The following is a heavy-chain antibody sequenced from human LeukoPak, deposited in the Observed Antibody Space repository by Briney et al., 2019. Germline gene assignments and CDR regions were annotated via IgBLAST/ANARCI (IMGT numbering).Heavy chain of an antibody. D-gene: IGHD6-13*01. Sequence: GGSLRLSCSASGFAFRNYGMAWVRQAPGKGLDFVSAVNAKGDVTFYADSVKGRFTMSRDNSKNTLYLQMNSLRAEDTAVYYCAREVSSWYYFDYWGQGTLVTVSS. CDR3: AREVSSWYYFDY. V-gene: IGHV3-23*01. J-gene: IGHJ4*02. CDR2: VNAKGDVT. CDR1: GFAFRNYG.